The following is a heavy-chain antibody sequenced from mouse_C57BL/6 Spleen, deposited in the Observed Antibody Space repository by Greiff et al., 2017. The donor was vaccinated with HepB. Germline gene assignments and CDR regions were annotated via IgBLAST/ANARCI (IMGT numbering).Heavy chain of an antibody. CDR2: IYPGDGDT. J-gene: IGHJ4*01. Sequence: QVQLQQSGPELVKPGASVKISCKASGYAFSSSWMNWVKQRPGKGLEWIGRIYPGDGDTNYNGKFKGKATLTADKSSSTAYMQLSSLTSEDSAVYVCAKGPGTLFYAMDYWGQGTSVTVSS. D-gene: IGHD4-1*01. V-gene: IGHV1-82*01. CDR3: AKGPGTLFYAMDY. CDR1: GYAFSSSW.